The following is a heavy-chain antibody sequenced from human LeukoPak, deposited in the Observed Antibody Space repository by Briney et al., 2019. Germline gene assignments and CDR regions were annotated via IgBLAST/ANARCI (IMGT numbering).Heavy chain of an antibody. CDR2: INHNGNVN. CDR3: AKVQSKNFWSGYLGY. CDR1: GFTFSIYW. V-gene: IGHV3-7*03. J-gene: IGHJ4*02. Sequence: GGSLRLSCAASGFTFSIYWMNWARQAPGKGMEWVASINHNGNVNYYVDSVKGRFTISRDNAKNSLYLQMSNLRAEDTAVYYCAKVQSKNFWSGYLGYWGQGTLVTVSS. D-gene: IGHD3-3*01.